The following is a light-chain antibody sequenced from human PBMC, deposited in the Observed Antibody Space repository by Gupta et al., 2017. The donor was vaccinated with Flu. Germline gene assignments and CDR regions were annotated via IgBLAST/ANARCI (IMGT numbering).Light chain of an antibody. Sequence: DIQMTQSPSSVSASLGDTVTITCRASQDISNWLAWYQQKPGKAPKLLIFAASLLYSGVPSRFSGSGSGTEFTLTISSLQPEDFATYNCQQANSFPPWTFGQGTKVEIK. J-gene: IGKJ1*01. CDR1: QDISNW. CDR3: QQANSFPPWT. CDR2: AAS. V-gene: IGKV1D-12*01.